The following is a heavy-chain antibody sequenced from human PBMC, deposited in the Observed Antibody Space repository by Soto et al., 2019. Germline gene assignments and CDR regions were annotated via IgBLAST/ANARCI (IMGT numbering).Heavy chain of an antibody. CDR3: ARDAQYSSRWHPIDY. Sequence: QVQLVQSGAEVKKPGASVKVCCKASGYTFTDYGISWVRQAPGQGLEWMGWIHTYNSNTNYAQKVQGRVTMTTDSSTSTAYMELRNLRSDDTAVYYCARDAQYSSRWHPIDYWGQGTLVTVSS. J-gene: IGHJ4*02. CDR1: GYTFTDYG. V-gene: IGHV1-18*01. D-gene: IGHD6-19*01. CDR2: IHTYNSNT.